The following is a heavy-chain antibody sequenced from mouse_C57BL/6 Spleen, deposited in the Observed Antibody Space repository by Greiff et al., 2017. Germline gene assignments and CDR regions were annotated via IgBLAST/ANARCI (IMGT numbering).Heavy chain of an antibody. CDR1: GFTFSDYG. CDR2: ISSGSSTI. D-gene: IGHD2-1*01. V-gene: IGHV5-17*01. J-gene: IGHJ3*01. Sequence: EVMLVESGGGLVKPGGSLKLSCAASGFTFSDYGMHWVRQAPEKGLEWVAYISSGSSTIYYADTVKGRFTISRDNAKNTLFLQMTSLRSDDTAMYYCARGGNFSFGYWGQGTLVTVSA. CDR3: ARGGNFSFGY.